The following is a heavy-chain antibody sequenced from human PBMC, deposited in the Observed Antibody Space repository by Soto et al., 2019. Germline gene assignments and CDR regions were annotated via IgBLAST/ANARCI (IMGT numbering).Heavy chain of an antibody. CDR1: GYSFTSYW. CDR2: IYPGDSDT. J-gene: IGHJ6*02. D-gene: IGHD5-12*01. V-gene: IGHV5-51*01. Sequence: GESLKISCKGSGYSFTSYWIGWVRQMPGKGLEWMGIIYPGDSDTRYSPSFQGQVTISADKSISTAYLQWSSLKASDTAMYYCARRSGVEATTGKYYYYYGMDVWGQGTTVTVSS. CDR3: ARRSGVEATTGKYYYYYGMDV.